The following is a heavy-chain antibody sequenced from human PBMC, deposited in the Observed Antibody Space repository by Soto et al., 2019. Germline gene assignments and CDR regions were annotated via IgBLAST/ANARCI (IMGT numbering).Heavy chain of an antibody. V-gene: IGHV4-39*01. CDR2: IYYSGST. D-gene: IGHD1-7*01. CDR1: GGSISSSSYY. Sequence: QLQLQESGPGLVKPSETLSLTCTVSGGSISSSSYYWGWIRQPPGKGLKWIGSIYYSGSTYYNPSLKSRVTIPVDASMXQFSLKLSSVTAADTAVYYCASQHSILRTFYGMDVWGQGTTVTVSS. CDR3: ASQHSILRTFYGMDV. J-gene: IGHJ6*02.